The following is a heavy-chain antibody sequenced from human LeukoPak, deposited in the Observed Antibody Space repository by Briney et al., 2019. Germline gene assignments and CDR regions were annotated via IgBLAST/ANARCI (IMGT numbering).Heavy chain of an antibody. J-gene: IGHJ4*02. Sequence: SETLSLPCAVYGGPFSGYYWTGMRQPPGKGLEGVGEMNHSGSDNYNPSLKSRVTISVDTSKNQCSLRLSSVTAADTAVYYCARDYWNYPYYFDYWGQGTLVTVSS. CDR1: GGPFSGYY. V-gene: IGHV4-34*01. CDR3: ARDYWNYPYYFDY. D-gene: IGHD1-7*01. CDR2: MNHSGSD.